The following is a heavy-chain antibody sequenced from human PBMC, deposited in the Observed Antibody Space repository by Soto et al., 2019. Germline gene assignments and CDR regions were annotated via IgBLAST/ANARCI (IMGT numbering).Heavy chain of an antibody. Sequence: XSVKVSCKASGYSFTSYGISWVRQAPGQGLEWMGWISAYNGNTNYAQKLQGRVTMTTDTSTSTAYMELRSLRSDDTAVYYCARGKMGCSSTSCYHYYYYYGMDVWGQGTTVTVSS. D-gene: IGHD2-2*01. CDR1: GYSFTSYG. CDR3: ARGKMGCSSTSCYHYYYYYGMDV. CDR2: ISAYNGNT. V-gene: IGHV1-18*01. J-gene: IGHJ6*02.